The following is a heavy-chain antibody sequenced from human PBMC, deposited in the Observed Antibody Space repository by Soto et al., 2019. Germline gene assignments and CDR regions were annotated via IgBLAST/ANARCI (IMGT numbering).Heavy chain of an antibody. CDR1: GGSIRGGDYY. D-gene: IGHD3-10*01. CDR2: IFHSGNS. V-gene: IGHV4-31*03. Sequence: QVQLQESGPGLVKPSQTLSLTCTVSGGSIRGGDYYWSWIRQHPGKGLEWIGYIFHSGNSFYNPSLKSGVTISVDTSKNQFSLQLSSVTAADTAIYYCARLSSLYYNSDYGGYYFDYWGQGTLVSVSS. CDR3: ARLSSLYYNSDYGGYYFDY. J-gene: IGHJ4*02.